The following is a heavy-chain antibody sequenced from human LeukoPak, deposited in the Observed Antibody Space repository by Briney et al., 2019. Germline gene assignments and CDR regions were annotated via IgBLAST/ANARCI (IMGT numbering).Heavy chain of an antibody. CDR1: GFTFSDYF. D-gene: IGHD1-1*01. J-gene: IGHJ3*02. Sequence: GGSLRLSCAASGFTFSDYFMSWIRQGPEKGLEWVSYISSSGSTVSYADSVKGRFTVSRDNADNSLYLQMNSLRADDTAVYYCARARTGLQKRAFDMWGQGTMVTVSS. CDR3: ARARTGLQKRAFDM. CDR2: ISSSGSTV. V-gene: IGHV3-11*04.